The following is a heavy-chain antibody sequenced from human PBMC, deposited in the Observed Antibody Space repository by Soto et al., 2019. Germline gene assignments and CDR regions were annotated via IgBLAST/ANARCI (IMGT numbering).Heavy chain of an antibody. CDR2: TRNKANSYTT. CDR3: ATSEEMAAIILN. D-gene: IGHD5-12*01. V-gene: IGHV3-72*01. J-gene: IGHJ4*02. Sequence: GGSLRLSCAASGFPLSDHYMDWVRQTPGKGLEWIGRTRNKANSYTTEYAASVQGRFIISRDDSKNSLYLQMDSLKTEDTAVYYCATSEEMAAIILNWGQGSLVTVSS. CDR1: GFPLSDHY.